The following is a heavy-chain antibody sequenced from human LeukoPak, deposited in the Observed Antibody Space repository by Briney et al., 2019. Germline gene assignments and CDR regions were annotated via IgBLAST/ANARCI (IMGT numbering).Heavy chain of an antibody. V-gene: IGHV3-23*01. D-gene: IGHD4-17*01. CDR1: GFTFSSYA. Sequence: PGGSLRLSCAASGFTFSSYAMTWVRQAPGKGLEWVSAISGSGGSTYYAASVKGRFTISRDSSKNTLYLQMNSLRAEDTAVYYCAKLLYTYDDYLMPDYWGQGTLVTVSS. CDR3: AKLLYTYDDYLMPDY. J-gene: IGHJ4*02. CDR2: ISGSGGST.